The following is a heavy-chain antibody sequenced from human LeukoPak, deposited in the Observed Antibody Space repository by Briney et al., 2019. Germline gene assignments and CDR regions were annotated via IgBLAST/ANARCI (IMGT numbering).Heavy chain of an antibody. CDR1: GFTFNNYW. CDR2: INSDGSSA. CDR3: AIGVVITTAFDN. V-gene: IGHV3-74*01. Sequence: GGSLSLSCAASGFTFNNYWMHWVRQAPGKGLVWVSGINSDGSSATYADSVKGRFTISRDNAKNTLYLEMSSLRAEDMAVYYCAIGVVITTAFDNWGQGTLVTVSS. D-gene: IGHD3-22*01. J-gene: IGHJ4*02.